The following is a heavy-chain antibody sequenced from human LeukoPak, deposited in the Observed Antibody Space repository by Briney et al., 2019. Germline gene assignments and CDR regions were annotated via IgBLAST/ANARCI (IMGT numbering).Heavy chain of an antibody. V-gene: IGHV4-4*07. Sequence: SETLSLICTVSGGSISRYWWGWMRQPAGKGLEWIGHIYSSGFTNYNPSLKSRVTMSVDTSKNQFSLNLSSVTAADTAVYYCARGGSSGRTGDYWGQGTLVTVTS. D-gene: IGHD1-1*01. J-gene: IGHJ4*02. CDR1: GGSISRYW. CDR3: ARGGSSGRTGDY. CDR2: IYSSGFT.